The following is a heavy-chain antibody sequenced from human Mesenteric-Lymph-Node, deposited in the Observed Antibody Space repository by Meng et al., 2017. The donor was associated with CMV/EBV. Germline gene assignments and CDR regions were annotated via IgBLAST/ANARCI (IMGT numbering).Heavy chain of an antibody. CDR1: GFSFHDYA. CDR2: ISWDSNAI. V-gene: IGHV3-9*01. D-gene: IGHD3-3*01. J-gene: IGHJ5*02. Sequence: SLKISCAASGFSFHDYAMHWVRQAPGKGLEWVSGISWDSNAIRYADSVKGRFTISRDNGKNSLYLQMNSLRPEDTAFYYCAKDIGISIFGRLDPWGQGTLVTVSS. CDR3: AKDIGISIFGRLDP.